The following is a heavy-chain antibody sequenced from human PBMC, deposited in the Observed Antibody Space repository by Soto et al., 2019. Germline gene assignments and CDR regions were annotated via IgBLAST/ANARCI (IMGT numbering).Heavy chain of an antibody. Sequence: SETLSLTCTVSGGSIFSSYWTWIRQPPGKGLEWIGNVYYSGSTNYNPSLKSRITISVDTSKNQFSLNLSSVTAADTAVYYCARVPAASSCFDPWGQGTLVTSPQ. V-gene: IGHV4-59*01. D-gene: IGHD2-15*01. CDR1: GGSIFSSY. CDR3: ARVPAASSCFDP. J-gene: IGHJ5*02. CDR2: VYYSGST.